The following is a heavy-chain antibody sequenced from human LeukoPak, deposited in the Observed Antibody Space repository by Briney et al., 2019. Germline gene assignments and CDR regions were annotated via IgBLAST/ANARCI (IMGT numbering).Heavy chain of an antibody. J-gene: IGHJ4*02. CDR1: GFTFSSYW. Sequence: GGSLRLSCAASGFTFSSYWMHWVRQAPGKGLVWVSRINSDGSTTSYADSVKGRFTISRDNSKNTLYLQMNSLRAEDTAVYYCAKPGDLVGGTFDYWGQGTLVTVSS. D-gene: IGHD1-26*01. CDR2: INSDGSTT. CDR3: AKPGDLVGGTFDY. V-gene: IGHV3-74*01.